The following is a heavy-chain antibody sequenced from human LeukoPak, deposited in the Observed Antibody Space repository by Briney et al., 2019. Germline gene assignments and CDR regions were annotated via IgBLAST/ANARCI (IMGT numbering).Heavy chain of an antibody. CDR1: GFTFSSYG. Sequence: GETLRLSCAASGFTFSSYGMSWVRQAPGKGLEWVANIKQDGSEKYYVDSVKGRFTISRDNAKNSLYLQMNSLRAEDTAVYYCASGYCSGGSCYSRAFDIWGQGTMVTVSS. CDR2: IKQDGSEK. CDR3: ASGYCSGGSCYSRAFDI. V-gene: IGHV3-7*01. D-gene: IGHD2-15*01. J-gene: IGHJ3*02.